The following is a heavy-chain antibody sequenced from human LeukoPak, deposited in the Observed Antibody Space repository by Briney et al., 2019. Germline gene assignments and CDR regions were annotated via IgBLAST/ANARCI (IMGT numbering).Heavy chain of an antibody. J-gene: IGHJ4*02. Sequence: GGSLRLSCAASGFTFSSYAMHWVRQAPGKGLEWVAVISYDGSNKYYADSVKGRFTISRDNSKNTLYLQMNSLRAEDTAVYYCARDTDSSGFDYWGQGTLVTVSS. CDR2: ISYDGSNK. CDR3: ARDTDSSGFDY. D-gene: IGHD3-22*01. V-gene: IGHV3-30-3*01. CDR1: GFTFSSYA.